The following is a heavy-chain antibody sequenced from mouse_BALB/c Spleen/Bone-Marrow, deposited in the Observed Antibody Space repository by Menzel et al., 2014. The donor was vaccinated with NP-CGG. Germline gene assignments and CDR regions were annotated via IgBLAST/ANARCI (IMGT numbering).Heavy chain of an antibody. D-gene: IGHD2-1*01. V-gene: IGHV4-1*02. CDR3: ARNGYYGYSDY. J-gene: IGHJ2*01. Sequence: EVQGVESGGGLVQPGGSLKLSCAASGFDFSRYWMSWVRQAPGKGLEWIGETNPDSSTINYTPSLKDKFIISRDNAKNTLYLQMSKVRSEDTALYYCARNGYYGYSDYWGQGTTLTVSS. CDR1: GFDFSRYW. CDR2: TNPDSSTI.